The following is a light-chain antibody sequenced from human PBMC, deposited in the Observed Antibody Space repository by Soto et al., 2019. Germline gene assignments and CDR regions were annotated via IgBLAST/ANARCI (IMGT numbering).Light chain of an antibody. Sequence: EIVMTQSPVTLSVSPGERATLSCRASQSVSTNLAWYQQKPGQAPRLLIYGASTRATGIPARFSVSGSGTEFTLTISSLKSEDVAVYFCQQYESWPYTFGQGTKLEIK. V-gene: IGKV3-15*01. CDR1: QSVSTN. CDR3: QQYESWPYT. J-gene: IGKJ2*01. CDR2: GAS.